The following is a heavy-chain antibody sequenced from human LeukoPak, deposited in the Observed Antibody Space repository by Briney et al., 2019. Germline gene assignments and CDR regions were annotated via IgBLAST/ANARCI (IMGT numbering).Heavy chain of an antibody. J-gene: IGHJ5*02. V-gene: IGHV3-7*01. CDR3: ARCRLSPDP. CDR2: IKDDGSEK. D-gene: IGHD6-6*01. CDR1: GFTFSSYW. Sequence: GSLRLSCAASGFTFSSYWMSWVRQAPGKGLEWVASIKDDGSEKYCVDSVKGRFTISRDNAKNSLYLQMNSLRAEDTAVYYCARCRLSPDPWGQGTLVTVSS.